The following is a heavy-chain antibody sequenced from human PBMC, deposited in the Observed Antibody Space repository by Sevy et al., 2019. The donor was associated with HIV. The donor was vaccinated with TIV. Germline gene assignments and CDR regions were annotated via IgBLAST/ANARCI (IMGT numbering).Heavy chain of an antibody. J-gene: IGHJ4*02. Sequence: GGSLRLSCAASGFTLSSYVMSWVRQAPGKGLECISIISGSGGSTYYADSVKGRFTISRDNSKNTLYLQMNSLRVEDTAVYYCAKLPYDSGVYQFDYWGQGTLVTVSS. CDR1: GFTLSSYV. V-gene: IGHV3-23*01. CDR3: AKLPYDSGVYQFDY. CDR2: ISGSGGST. D-gene: IGHD3-22*01.